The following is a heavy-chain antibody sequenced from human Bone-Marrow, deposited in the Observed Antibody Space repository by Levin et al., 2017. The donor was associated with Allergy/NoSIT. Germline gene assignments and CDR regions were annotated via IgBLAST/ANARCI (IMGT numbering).Heavy chain of an antibody. CDR3: ARMGVGSSGWDY. CDR1: GFTFSHYW. V-gene: IGHV3-74*01. J-gene: IGHJ4*02. Sequence: GGSLRLSCAASGFTFSHYWMHWVRQVPGKGLVWVSRINDEGSGTNYADSVKGRFTISRDNAKNTLYLQMNNLRAEDAAVYYCARMGVGSSGWDYWGQGTLVTVSS. D-gene: IGHD3-22*01. CDR2: INDEGSGT.